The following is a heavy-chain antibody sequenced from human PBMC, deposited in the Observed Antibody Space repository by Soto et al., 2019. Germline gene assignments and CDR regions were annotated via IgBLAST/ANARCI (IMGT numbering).Heavy chain of an antibody. CDR1: GGTFSSYT. D-gene: IGHD2-2*01. Sequence: SVKVSCKASGGTFSSYTISWLRQAPGQGLEWMGRIIPILGIANYAQKFQGRVTITADKSTSTAYMELSSLRSEDTAVYYCARGGIPAATRMDVWGKGTTVTVSS. CDR3: ARGGIPAATRMDV. CDR2: IIPILGIA. V-gene: IGHV1-69*02. J-gene: IGHJ6*04.